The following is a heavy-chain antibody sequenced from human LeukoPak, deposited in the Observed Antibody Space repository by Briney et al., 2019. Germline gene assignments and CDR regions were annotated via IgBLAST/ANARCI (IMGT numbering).Heavy chain of an antibody. CDR2: IKTDGSST. CDR1: GFTFSNYW. D-gene: IGHD7-27*01. CDR3: ARFRLAGEGEYFFDY. Sequence: GGSLRLSCAASGFTFSNYWMHWVRQAPGKRLVWVSRIKTDGSSTSYADSVKGRFTISRDNAKNTLYLQMNSLRAEDTAVYYCARFRLAGEGEYFFDYWGQGTLVTVSS. J-gene: IGHJ4*02. V-gene: IGHV3-74*01.